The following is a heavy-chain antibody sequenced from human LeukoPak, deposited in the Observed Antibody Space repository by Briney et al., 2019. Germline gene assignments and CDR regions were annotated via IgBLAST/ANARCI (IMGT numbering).Heavy chain of an antibody. CDR1: GGSISSSSYY. CDR2: FYYSGST. V-gene: IGHV4-39*01. D-gene: IGHD2-21*01. J-gene: IGHJ4*02. CDR3: ARIPSAYPYGQALDY. Sequence: SETLSLTCTVSGGSISSSSYYWGWIRQPPGKGLEWIGSFYYSGSTYYNPSLKSRVTISVDTSKNQFSLKLSSVTAADTAVYYCARIPSAYPYGQALDYWGQGTLVTVSS.